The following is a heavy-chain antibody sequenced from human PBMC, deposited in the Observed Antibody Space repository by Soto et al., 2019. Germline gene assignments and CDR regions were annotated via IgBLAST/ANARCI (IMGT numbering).Heavy chain of an antibody. CDR1: GFSFSSYG. J-gene: IGHJ6*03. D-gene: IGHD6-19*01. Sequence: PGGSLRLSCAASGFSFSSYGMNWVRQAPGKGLEWVSSISSSSSYIYYADSVKGRFTISRDNAKNSLYLQMNSLRAEDTAVYYCARDWLGGSGWYSNYYMDVWGKGTTVTVSS. CDR3: ARDWLGGSGWYSNYYMDV. V-gene: IGHV3-21*01. CDR2: ISSSSSYI.